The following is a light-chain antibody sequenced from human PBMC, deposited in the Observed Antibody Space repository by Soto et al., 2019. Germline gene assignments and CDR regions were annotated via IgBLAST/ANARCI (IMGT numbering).Light chain of an antibody. CDR1: PSISNY. J-gene: IGKJ1*01. CDR2: KAS. V-gene: IGKV1-5*03. CDR3: QHCDNYWT. Sequence: DIQLTQSPSTLSASVGARVTITCRASPSISNYLAWYQQKPGKAPKVLIYKASSLESGVPSRFSGSGSGTEFTLTISSLQPDDFATYYCQHCDNYWTFGQGTKVEIK.